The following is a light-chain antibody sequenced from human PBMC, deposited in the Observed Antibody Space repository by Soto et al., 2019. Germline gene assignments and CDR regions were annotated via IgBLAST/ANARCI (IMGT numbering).Light chain of an antibody. J-gene: IGKJ4*01. CDR1: LTIDST. Sequence: VMTQSPATLSASRGDRVTLTCRANLTIDSTFAWYQQKPGQAPRLLIYGTSTRATGLPARFSGSGSGTEFTLTISRLHAEYVAFYYCNHYNNWLGTFGGGTKVEIK. V-gene: IGKV3-15*01. CDR3: NHYNNWLGT. CDR2: GTS.